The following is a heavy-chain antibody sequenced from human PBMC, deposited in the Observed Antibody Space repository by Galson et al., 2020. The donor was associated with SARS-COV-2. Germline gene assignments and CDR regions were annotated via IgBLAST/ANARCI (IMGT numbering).Heavy chain of an antibody. J-gene: IGHJ4*02. Sequence: SGPTLVKPTQTLTLPCTFSGFSLSTSGMCVNWIRQPPRKALEWLARIHWADDKYYNTSLKTRLTISKDTSKNQVVLIMTNMDPMDTAKYYCVRQYNAFSGASDHWGQGTLGSGSS. CDR3: VRQYNAFSGASDH. D-gene: IGHD3-10*01. CDR1: GFSLSTSGMC. CDR2: IHWADDK. V-gene: IGHV2-70*11.